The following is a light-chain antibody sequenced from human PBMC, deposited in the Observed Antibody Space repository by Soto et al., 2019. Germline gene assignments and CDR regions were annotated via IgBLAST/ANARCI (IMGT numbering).Light chain of an antibody. J-gene: IGKJ3*01. CDR2: GAY. Sequence: EIVLTQSPGTLSLSPGERATLSCRASQSVSSIYLAWYQQKPGQAPRLLIYGAYSRATGIPERFSGSGSGTDFALAISRLESEDFAVYYCRQCGSSPLFTFGPGTKVDVK. V-gene: IGKV3-20*01. CDR1: QSVSSIY. CDR3: RQCGSSPLFT.